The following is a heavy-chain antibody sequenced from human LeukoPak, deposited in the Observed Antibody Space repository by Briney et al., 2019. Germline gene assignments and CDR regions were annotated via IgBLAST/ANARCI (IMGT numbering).Heavy chain of an antibody. J-gene: IGHJ4*02. Sequence: GASVKASCKASGGTFSSYAISWVRQAPGQGLEWMGGIIPIFGTANYAQKSQGRVTITTDESTSTAYMELSSLRSEDTAVYYCARVDVRGVYFDYWGQGTLVTVSS. CDR3: ARVDVRGVYFDY. V-gene: IGHV1-69*05. CDR1: GGTFSSYA. CDR2: IIPIFGTA. D-gene: IGHD3-10*01.